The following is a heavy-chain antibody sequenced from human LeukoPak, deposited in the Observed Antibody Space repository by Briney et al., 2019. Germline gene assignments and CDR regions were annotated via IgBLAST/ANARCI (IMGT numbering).Heavy chain of an antibody. CDR2: ISSSGSTI. V-gene: IGHV3-48*03. J-gene: IGHJ6*02. D-gene: IGHD3-22*01. CDR1: GFTFSSYE. Sequence: GGSLRLSCAASGFTFSSYEMNWVRQAPGKGLEWVSYISSSGSTIYYADSVKGRFTISRDNAKKSLYLQMNSLRAEDTAVYYCARDGPRYDSSGYYYVGYYYGMDVWGQGTTVTVSS. CDR3: ARDGPRYDSSGYYYVGYYYGMDV.